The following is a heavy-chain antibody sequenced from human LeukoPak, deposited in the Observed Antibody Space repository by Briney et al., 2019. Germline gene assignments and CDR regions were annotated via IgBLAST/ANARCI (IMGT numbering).Heavy chain of an antibody. J-gene: IGHJ3*02. D-gene: IGHD3-3*01. CDR3: ARTPLLVTIFGVVFFDI. CDR2: IYYSGST. CDR1: GGSISSYY. Sequence: SETLSLTCTVSGGSISSYYWSWIRQPPGKGLEWIGYIYYSGSTNYNPSLKSRVTISVDTSKNQFSLKLSSVTAADTAVYYCARTPLLVTIFGVVFFDIWGQGTMVTVSS. V-gene: IGHV4-59*01.